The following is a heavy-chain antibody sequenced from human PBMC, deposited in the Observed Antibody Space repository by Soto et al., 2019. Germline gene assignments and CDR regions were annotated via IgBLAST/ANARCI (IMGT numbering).Heavy chain of an antibody. CDR2: ISWNSGSI. CDR3: AKDHTGIVGATNFDY. V-gene: IGHV3-9*01. CDR1: GFTFDDYA. D-gene: IGHD1-26*01. J-gene: IGHJ4*02. Sequence: PGGSLRLSCAASGFTFDDYAMHWVRQAPGKGLEWVSGISWNSGSIGYADSVKGRFTISRDNAKNSLYLQMNSLRAEDTALYYCAKDHTGIVGATNFDYWGQGTLVTVSS.